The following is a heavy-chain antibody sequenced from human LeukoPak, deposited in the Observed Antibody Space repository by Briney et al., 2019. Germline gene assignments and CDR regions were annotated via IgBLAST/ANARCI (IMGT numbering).Heavy chain of an antibody. CDR1: GFTFTNAW. CDR2: ISSSGSTI. Sequence: GGSLRLSCAASGFTFTNAWMNWVRQAPGKGLEWVSYISSSGSTIYYADSVKGRFTISRDNAKNTLYLQMNSLRAEDTAVYYCARDPEYYYDSSGYTYFDYWGQGTLVTVSS. CDR3: ARDPEYYYDSSGYTYFDY. J-gene: IGHJ4*02. V-gene: IGHV3-48*04. D-gene: IGHD3-22*01.